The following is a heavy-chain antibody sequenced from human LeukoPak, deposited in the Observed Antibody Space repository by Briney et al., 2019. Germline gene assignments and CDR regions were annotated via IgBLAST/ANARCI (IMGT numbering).Heavy chain of an antibody. J-gene: IGHJ4*02. CDR1: GGTFSSYA. CDR2: IIPIFGTA. Sequence: EASVKVSCKASGGTFSSYAISWVRQAPGQGLEWMGGIIPIFGTANYAQKFQGRVTITADESTSTAYMELSSLRSEDTAVYYCARDSDPLAVAGTDPFDYWGQGTLVTVSS. CDR3: ARDSDPLAVAGTDPFDY. D-gene: IGHD6-19*01. V-gene: IGHV1-69*01.